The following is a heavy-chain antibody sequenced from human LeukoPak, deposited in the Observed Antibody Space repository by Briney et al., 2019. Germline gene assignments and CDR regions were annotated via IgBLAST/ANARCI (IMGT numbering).Heavy chain of an antibody. Sequence: GPLRLSCAASGFTFSSYSMNWVRQAPGKGLEWVSSISSSSSYIYYADSVKGRFTISRDNAKNSLYLQMNSLRAEDTAVYYCTRPLIQYQNHVAAAGAYWGQGTLVTVSS. CDR1: GFTFSSYS. J-gene: IGHJ4*02. V-gene: IGHV3-21*01. CDR3: TRPLIQYQNHVAAAGAY. D-gene: IGHD6-13*01. CDR2: ISSSSSYI.